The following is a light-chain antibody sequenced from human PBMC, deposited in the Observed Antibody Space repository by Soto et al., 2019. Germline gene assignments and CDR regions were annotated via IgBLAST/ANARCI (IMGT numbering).Light chain of an antibody. CDR2: KAS. Sequence: DIQMTQSPSTLSASVGDRVTITCRASQSISSWLAWYQQKPGEAPKLLIYKASSSQSGVPSRFSGSGSGTQFTLTISSLQPDDSATYYCQQYKSYSVTFGGGTKVDI. CDR1: QSISSW. V-gene: IGKV1-5*03. J-gene: IGKJ4*01. CDR3: QQYKSYSVT.